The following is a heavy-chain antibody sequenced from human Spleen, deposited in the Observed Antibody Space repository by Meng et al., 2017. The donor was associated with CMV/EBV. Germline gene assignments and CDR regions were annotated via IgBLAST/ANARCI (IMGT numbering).Heavy chain of an antibody. Sequence: KASGGTFSSYTFSWVRQAPEQGLEWVGRVIPVLGIVNYGSKFQGSVTITADKSTSTAYMELSSLTSEDTAIYYCTRANNTGSHYPDYWGQGTLVTVSS. CDR2: VIPVLGIV. CDR1: GGTFSSYT. J-gene: IGHJ4*02. D-gene: IGHD1-26*01. V-gene: IGHV1-69*02. CDR3: TRANNTGSHYPDY.